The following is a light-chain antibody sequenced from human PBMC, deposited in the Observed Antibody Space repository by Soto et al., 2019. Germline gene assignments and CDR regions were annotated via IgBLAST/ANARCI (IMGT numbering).Light chain of an antibody. CDR3: QHYDSFWS. J-gene: IGKJ1*01. V-gene: IGKV1-5*01. CDR1: QSVDSR. Sequence: QMTQSPSTLSASIGDRVTITCRASQSVDSRLAWYQQKPGKAPKLLVYDASTLETGVPSRFSGSGYGAEFTLTITGLKPEDLATYSCQHYDSFWSFGQGTKV. CDR2: DAS.